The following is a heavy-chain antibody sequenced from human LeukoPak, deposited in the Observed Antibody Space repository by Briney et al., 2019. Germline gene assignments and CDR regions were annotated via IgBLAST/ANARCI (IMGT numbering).Heavy chain of an antibody. CDR3: ARDGALGVTTSGDYYGMDG. V-gene: IGHV3-33*08. J-gene: IGHJ6*02. CDR2: IWYDGGNK. CDR1: GFTFSSYD. Sequence: GGSLRLSCAASGFTFSSYDMHWVRQAPGKGLEWVSVIWYDGGNKYYADSVKGRFTISRDNSKNTLYLQMNSLRAEDTAVYYCARDGALGVTTSGDYYGMDGWGQGTTVTVSS. D-gene: IGHD2-21*02.